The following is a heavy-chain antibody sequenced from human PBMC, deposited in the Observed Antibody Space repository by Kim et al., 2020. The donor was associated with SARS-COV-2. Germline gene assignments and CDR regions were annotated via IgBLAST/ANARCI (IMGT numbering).Heavy chain of an antibody. CDR2: IYYSGST. D-gene: IGHD6-13*01. CDR1: GGSISSGGYY. Sequence: SDTLSLTCTVSGGSISSGGYYWSWIRQHPGKGLEWIGYIYYSGSTYYNPSLKSRVTISVDTSKNQFSLKLSSVTAADTAVYYCAREKHLFNDGYSSSWYDYWGQGTLVTVSS. CDR3: AREKHLFNDGYSSSWYDY. J-gene: IGHJ4*02. V-gene: IGHV4-31*03.